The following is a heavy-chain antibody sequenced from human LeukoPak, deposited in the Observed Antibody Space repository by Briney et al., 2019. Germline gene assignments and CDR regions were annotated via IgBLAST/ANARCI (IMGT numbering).Heavy chain of an antibody. CDR1: GFTFSSYA. CDR3: ARVSGD. J-gene: IGHJ4*02. Sequence: GGSLRLSCAASGFTFSSYAMSWVRQAPGKGLEWVSYISSSGNTIYYADSVKGRFTISRDNAKNSLYLQMNSLRAEDTAVYYCARVSGDWGQGTLVTVSS. D-gene: IGHD3-10*01. V-gene: IGHV3-48*03. CDR2: ISSSGNTI.